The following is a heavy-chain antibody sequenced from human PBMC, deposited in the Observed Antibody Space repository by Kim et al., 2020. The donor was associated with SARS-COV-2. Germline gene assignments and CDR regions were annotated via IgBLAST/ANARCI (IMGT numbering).Heavy chain of an antibody. D-gene: IGHD6-6*01. V-gene: IGHV3-30*04. Sequence: GGSLRLSCVDSGLTFSSNGVHWVRQAPGKGLEWVAGVNFDGSNDFYADSVKGRFTISKDNSKNTVSLQMNRLRFDDTAVYYCARSEYTLWYFDLWGSGTLVTVSS. CDR1: GLTFSSNG. CDR3: ARSEYTLWYFDL. CDR2: VNFDGSND. J-gene: IGHJ2*01.